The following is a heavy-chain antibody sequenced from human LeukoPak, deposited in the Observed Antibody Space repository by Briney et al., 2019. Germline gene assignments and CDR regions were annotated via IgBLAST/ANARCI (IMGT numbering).Heavy chain of an antibody. CDR1: GGSFSGYY. J-gene: IGHJ4*02. CDR3: ARRGRYAGDY. V-gene: IGHV4-34*01. Sequence: SETLSLTCAVYGGSFSGYYWSWIRQPPGKGLEWIGEINHSGSTNYNPSLESRVTISVDTSKNQFSLKLSSVTAADTAVYYCARRGRYAGDYWGQGTLVTVSS. D-gene: IGHD3-9*01. CDR2: INHSGST.